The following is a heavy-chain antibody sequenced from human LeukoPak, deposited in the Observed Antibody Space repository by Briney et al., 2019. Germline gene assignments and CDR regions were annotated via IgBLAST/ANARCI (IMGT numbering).Heavy chain of an antibody. CDR3: ASTFGVPAAVRNWYFDL. CDR1: GGTFSSYA. Sequence: GASVKVSCKASGGTFSSYAISWVRQAPGQGLEWMGGIIPIFGTANYAQKFQGRVTITTDESTSTAYMELSSLRSEDTAVYYCASTFGVPAAVRNWYFDLWGRGTLVTVSS. D-gene: IGHD2-2*01. V-gene: IGHV1-69*05. J-gene: IGHJ2*01. CDR2: IIPIFGTA.